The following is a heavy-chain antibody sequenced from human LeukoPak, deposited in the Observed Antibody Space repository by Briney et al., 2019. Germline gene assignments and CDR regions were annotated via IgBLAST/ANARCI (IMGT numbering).Heavy chain of an antibody. V-gene: IGHV3-30-3*02. Sequence: GGSLRLSCAASGFTFSSYAMHWVRQAPGKGLEWVAVISYDGSNKYYADSVKGRFTISRDNSKNTLYLQMNSLRAEDTAVYYCAKLGAGCSSTSCYSYYYYYGMDVWGQGTTVTVSS. D-gene: IGHD2-2*01. CDR1: GFTFSSYA. CDR3: AKLGAGCSSTSCYSYYYYYGMDV. CDR2: ISYDGSNK. J-gene: IGHJ6*02.